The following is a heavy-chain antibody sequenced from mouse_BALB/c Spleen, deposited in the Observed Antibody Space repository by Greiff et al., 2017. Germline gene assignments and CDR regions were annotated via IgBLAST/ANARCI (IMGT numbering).Heavy chain of an antibody. CDR3: ARDGVLRPFDY. J-gene: IGHJ2*01. V-gene: IGHV7-1*02. Sequence: EVNVVESGGGLVQPGGSLRLSCATSGFTFSDFYMEWVRQPPGKRLEWIAASRNKANDYTTVYSASVKGRFIVSRDTSQSILYLQMNALRAEDTAIYYCARDGVLRPFDYWGQGTTLTVSS. D-gene: IGHD1-2*01. CDR1: GFTFSDFY. CDR2: SRNKANDYTT.